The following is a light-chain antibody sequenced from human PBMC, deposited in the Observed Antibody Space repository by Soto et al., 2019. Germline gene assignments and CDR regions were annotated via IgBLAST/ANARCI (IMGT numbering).Light chain of an antibody. CDR1: QSLLHSNESIY. Sequence: DIVLTQSPLSLPVTPGEPASISCRSSQSLLHSNESIYLDMYLQKPGQSPQLLIYMGSIRASGVPERISGRGSGTDFTLKITIVEAADVGVFYFMQVIQAPRMLGLGTKVEL. CDR3: MQVIQAPRM. CDR2: MGS. J-gene: IGKJ1*01. V-gene: IGKV2-28*01.